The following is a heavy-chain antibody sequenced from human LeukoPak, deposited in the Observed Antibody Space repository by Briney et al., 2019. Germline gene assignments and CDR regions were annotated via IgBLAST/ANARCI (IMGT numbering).Heavy chain of an antibody. CDR3: ARGMLYYYGSGSSYNEDY. D-gene: IGHD3-10*01. Sequence: ASVKVSCKASGYTFTSYDINWVRQATGQGLEWMGWMNPNSGNTGYAQKFQGRVTMTRNTSISTAYMELSSLRSEDTAVYYCARGMLYYYGSGSSYNEDYWGQGTLVTVSS. CDR1: GYTFTSYD. V-gene: IGHV1-8*01. CDR2: MNPNSGNT. J-gene: IGHJ4*02.